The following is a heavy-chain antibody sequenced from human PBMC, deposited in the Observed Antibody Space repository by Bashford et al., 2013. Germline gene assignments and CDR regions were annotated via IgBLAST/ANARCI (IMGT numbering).Heavy chain of an antibody. V-gene: IGHV3-11*01. CDR2: ISSSGSTI. CDR3: ARDTAEDYGATTFDY. J-gene: IGHJ4*02. Sequence: RHGSREGGVEWVSYISSSGSTIHYADSVQGRFTISRDNGKNSLYLQMNSLRVEDTAVYYCARDTAEDYGATTFDYWGQGTLVTVSS. D-gene: IGHD4-17*01.